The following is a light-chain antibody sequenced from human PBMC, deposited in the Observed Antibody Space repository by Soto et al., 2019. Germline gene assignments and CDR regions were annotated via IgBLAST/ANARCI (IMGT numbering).Light chain of an antibody. J-gene: IGLJ2*01. V-gene: IGLV2-23*01. CDR1: SSGVENYNL. CDR3: SSYAGAVV. Sequence: QSALTQPASVSGSPGQSITLSCTRTSSGVENYNLVSWYQHRPGKAPKLIIYEGSQRPSGVSDRFSGSKSGNTASLTISGLRAEDEAEYYCSSYAGAVVFGGGTKLTVL. CDR2: EGS.